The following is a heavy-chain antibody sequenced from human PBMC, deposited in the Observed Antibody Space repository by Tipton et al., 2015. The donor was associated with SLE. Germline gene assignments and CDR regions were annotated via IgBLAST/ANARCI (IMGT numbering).Heavy chain of an antibody. CDR2: IYYSGST. J-gene: IGHJ4*02. Sequence: TLSLTCTVSGGSIISGGYYWSWIRQHPGKGLEWIGYIYYSGSTYNNPSLKSRVSVSVDTSKTQFSLKLSSVTAADTAVYYCARQRLQPGGDYFDYWGQGTLVTVSS. CDR1: GGSIISGGYY. V-gene: IGHV4-31*03. D-gene: IGHD4-11*01. CDR3: ARQRLQPGGDYFDY.